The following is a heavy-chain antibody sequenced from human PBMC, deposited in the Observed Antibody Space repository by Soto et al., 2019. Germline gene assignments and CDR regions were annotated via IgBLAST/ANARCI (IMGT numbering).Heavy chain of an antibody. CDR1: GGTFSSYA. Sequence: ASVKVSCKASGGTFSSYAISWVRQAPGQGLEWMGGIIPILGIANYAQKFQGRVTITADKSTSTAYMELSSLRSEDTAVYYCARAPESLSGYSSSWYSNPPPFDYWGQGTLVTVSS. CDR2: IIPILGIA. D-gene: IGHD6-13*01. J-gene: IGHJ4*02. CDR3: ARAPESLSGYSSSWYSNPPPFDY. V-gene: IGHV1-69*10.